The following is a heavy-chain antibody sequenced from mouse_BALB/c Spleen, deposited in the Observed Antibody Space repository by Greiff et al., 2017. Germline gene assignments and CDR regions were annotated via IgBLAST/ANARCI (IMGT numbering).Heavy chain of an antibody. V-gene: IGHV1-9*01. J-gene: IGHJ2*01. CDR1: GYTFSSYW. CDR3: ARYYGSPHFDY. Sequence: VQLQQSGAELMKPGASVKISCKATGYTFSSYWIEWVKQRPGHGLEWIGEILPGSGSTNYNEKFKGKATFTADTSSNTAYMQLSSLTSEDSAVYYCARYYGSPHFDYWGQGTTLTVSS. D-gene: IGHD1-1*01. CDR2: ILPGSGST.